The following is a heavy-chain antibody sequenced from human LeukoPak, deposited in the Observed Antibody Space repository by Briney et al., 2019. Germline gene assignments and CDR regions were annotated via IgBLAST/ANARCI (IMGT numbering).Heavy chain of an antibody. CDR3: ATAAKGGMVGATYYFEY. V-gene: IGHV4-39*07. CDR1: GGSISSSSYY. Sequence: SETLSLTCTVSGGSISSSSYYWGWIRQPPGKGLEWIGSIYYSGSTYYNPSLKSRVTISVDTSKNQFSLKLSSVTAADTAVYYCATAAKGGMVGATYYFEYWGQGALVTVSS. J-gene: IGHJ4*02. CDR2: IYYSGST. D-gene: IGHD1-26*01.